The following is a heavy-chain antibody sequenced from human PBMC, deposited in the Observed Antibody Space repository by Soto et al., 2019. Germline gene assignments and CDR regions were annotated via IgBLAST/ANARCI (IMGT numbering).Heavy chain of an antibody. D-gene: IGHD2-8*02. J-gene: IGHJ5*02. CDR1: GGSISGYY. CDR3: AGLTYNYSERTGHYNWFGP. CDR2: IYYSGTT. V-gene: IGHV4-59*01. Sequence: SETLSLTCTVSGGSISGYYWNWIRQPPGKGLEWIGYIYYSGTTNYNPSLKSRVTISIDTSKNQFSLRLRSVTAADTAVYYCAGLTYNYSERTGHYNWFGPWGQGILVTVSS.